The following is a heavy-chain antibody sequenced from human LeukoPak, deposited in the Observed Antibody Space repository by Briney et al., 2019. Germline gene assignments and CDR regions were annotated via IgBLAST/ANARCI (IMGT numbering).Heavy chain of an antibody. CDR1: GYSFISYW. CDR3: VRRLYSSSSFDS. V-gene: IGHV5-51*01. D-gene: IGHD6-6*01. Sequence: GESLKISCKGSGYSFISYWIGWVRQMPGKGLEWMGITFPGDSDMRYSPSFQGQVTMSADKSISTAYLQWSSLKASDTAMYYCVRRLYSSSSFDSWGQGTLVTVSS. CDR2: TFPGDSDM. J-gene: IGHJ4*02.